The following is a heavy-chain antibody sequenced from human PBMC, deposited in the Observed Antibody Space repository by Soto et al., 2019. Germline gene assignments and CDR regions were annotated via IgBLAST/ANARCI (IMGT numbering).Heavy chain of an antibody. Sequence: QVPLVQSGAEVRKPGSSVRVSCKASGGSFNRHTISWVRQAAGQGLEWMGGIIPIFGTANHAQKFQGRVTIIADESTSTVYMELSSLRSDDTAIYYCARGWGYDSTDYYYAYWGQGTLVIVSS. CDR1: GGSFNRHT. CDR2: IIPIFGTA. J-gene: IGHJ4*02. V-gene: IGHV1-69*01. CDR3: ARGWGYDSTDYYYAY. D-gene: IGHD3-22*01.